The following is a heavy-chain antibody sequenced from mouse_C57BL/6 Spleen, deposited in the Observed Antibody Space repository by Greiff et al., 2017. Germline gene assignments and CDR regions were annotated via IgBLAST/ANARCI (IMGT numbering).Heavy chain of an antibody. CDR1: GYTFTDYE. D-gene: IGHD2-2*01. CDR3: TRIYYGYDGTPGFAY. CDR2: IDPETGGT. J-gene: IGHJ3*01. Sequence: QVQLQQSGAELVRPGASVTLSCKASGYTFTDYEMHWVKQTPVHGLEWIGAIDPETGGTAYNQKFKGKAILTADKSSSTAYMELRSLTSEDSAVYYCTRIYYGYDGTPGFAYWGQGTLVTVSA. V-gene: IGHV1-15*01.